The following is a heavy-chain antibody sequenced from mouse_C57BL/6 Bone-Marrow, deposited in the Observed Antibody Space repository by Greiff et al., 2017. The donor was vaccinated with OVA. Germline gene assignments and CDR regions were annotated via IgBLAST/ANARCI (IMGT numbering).Heavy chain of an antibody. CDR3: ARKNYGSSSWYFDV. CDR1: GFSLTSYG. Sequence: VKVEESGPGLVQPSQSLSITCTVSGFSLTSYGVHWVRQSPGKGLEWLGVIWSGGSTDYNAAFISRLSISKDNSKSQVFFKMNSLQADDTAIYYCARKNYGSSSWYFDVWGTGTTVTVSS. D-gene: IGHD1-1*01. J-gene: IGHJ1*03. CDR2: IWSGGST. V-gene: IGHV2-2*01.